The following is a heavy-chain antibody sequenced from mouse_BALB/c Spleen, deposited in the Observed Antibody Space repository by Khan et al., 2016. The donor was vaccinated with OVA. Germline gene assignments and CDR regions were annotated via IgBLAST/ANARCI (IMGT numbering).Heavy chain of an antibody. V-gene: IGHV3-1*02. J-gene: IGHJ3*01. Sequence: EVQLQESGPELVKPSQSLSLTCTVTGYSVTSGYNWHWIRQFPGNKLDWLGYVHSNGSTSYNPSLKSRISVTRDTSKNQFFLQLNSVTTKDTATYYCAGGVPTYWGQGTLVTVSA. CDR2: VHSNGST. CDR1: GYSVTSGYN. CDR3: AGGVPTY.